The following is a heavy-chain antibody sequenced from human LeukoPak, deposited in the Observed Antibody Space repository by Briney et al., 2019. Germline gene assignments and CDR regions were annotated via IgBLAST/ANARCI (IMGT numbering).Heavy chain of an antibody. Sequence: PGGSLRLSCAASGFTFSSYSMNWVRQAPGKGLEWVSYISSSSTIYYADSVKGRFTISRDNAKNSLYLQMNSLRAEDTAVYYCARDHQPSSGYLFDYWGQGTLVTVSS. CDR3: ARDHQPSSGYLFDY. D-gene: IGHD3-22*01. CDR1: GFTFSSYS. J-gene: IGHJ4*02. V-gene: IGHV3-48*04. CDR2: ISSSSTI.